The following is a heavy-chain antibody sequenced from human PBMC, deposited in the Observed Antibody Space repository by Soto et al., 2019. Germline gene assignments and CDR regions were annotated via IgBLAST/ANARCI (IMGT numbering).Heavy chain of an antibody. CDR3: AREGYGDWSPSDY. V-gene: IGHV1-18*01. CDR2: INPYNGNT. D-gene: IGHD4-17*01. J-gene: IGHJ4*02. CDR1: GYSFSRFP. Sequence: QVQLVQSGAEVKKPGASVTVSCKASGYSFSRFPISWVRQAPGQGLEWMGWINPYNGNTNYAQKFNGRVTMTTDTSTNTVYVELRSLRSDDTAVYYCAREGYGDWSPSDYWGQGTLVTVSS.